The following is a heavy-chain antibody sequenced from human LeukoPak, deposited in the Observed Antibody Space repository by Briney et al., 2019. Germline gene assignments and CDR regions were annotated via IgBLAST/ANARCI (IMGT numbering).Heavy chain of an antibody. CDR1: GGSISSYY. J-gene: IGHJ6*03. Sequence: SETLSLTCTVSGGSISSYYWSWIRQLAGKGLEWIGRIYTSGSTNYNPSLKSRVTMSVDTSKNQFSLKLSSVTAADTAVYYCARDYHYYYYYYMDVWGKGTTVTVSS. V-gene: IGHV4-4*07. CDR2: IYTSGST. CDR3: ARDYHYYYYYYMDV.